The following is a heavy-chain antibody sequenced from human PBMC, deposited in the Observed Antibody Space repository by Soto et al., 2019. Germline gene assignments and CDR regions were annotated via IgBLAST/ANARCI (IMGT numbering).Heavy chain of an antibody. J-gene: IGHJ4*02. V-gene: IGHV4-30-4*01. CDR1: GGSISSGDYY. Sequence: SETLSLTCTVSGGSISSGDYYWSWIRQPPGKGLEWIGYIYYSGSTYYNPSLKSRVTISVDTSKNQFSLKLSSVTAADTAVYYCARGPPYDFWSGYYHFDYWGQGTLVTVSS. CDR3: ARGPPYDFWSGYYHFDY. CDR2: IYYSGST. D-gene: IGHD3-3*01.